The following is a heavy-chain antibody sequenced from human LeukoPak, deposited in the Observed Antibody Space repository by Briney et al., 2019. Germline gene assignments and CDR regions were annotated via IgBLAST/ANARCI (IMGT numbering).Heavy chain of an antibody. D-gene: IGHD3-10*01. CDR1: GGSISSSSYY. Sequence: PSETLSLTCTVSGGSISSSSYYWGWIRQPPGKGLEWIGSIYYSGSTYYNPSLKSRVTISVDTSKNQFSLKLSSVTAADTAVYYCAREGEGEAFDIWGQGTMVTVSS. CDR3: AREGEGEAFDI. CDR2: IYYSGST. J-gene: IGHJ3*02. V-gene: IGHV4-39*07.